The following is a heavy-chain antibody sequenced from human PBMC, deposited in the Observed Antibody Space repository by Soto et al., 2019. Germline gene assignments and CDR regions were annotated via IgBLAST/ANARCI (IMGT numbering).Heavy chain of an antibody. CDR3: VGSYTGGPGCW. CDR1: GFISSDHS. D-gene: IGHD3-10*01. J-gene: IGHJ4*02. CDR2: IKNDGSGT. Sequence: EAQLVESGGGLVQPGGSLRLSCAAPGFISSDHSMHWVRQAPGKGLVWVSRIKNDGSGTAYADFVKGRFTMSRDNAKNTLYLQMNSLRVEDTAVYYCVGSYTGGPGCWWGQGILVTVSS. V-gene: IGHV3-74*03.